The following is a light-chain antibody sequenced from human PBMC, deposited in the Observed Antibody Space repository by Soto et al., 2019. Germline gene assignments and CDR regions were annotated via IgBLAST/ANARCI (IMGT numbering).Light chain of an antibody. CDR3: QQYSSSPS. Sequence: IVVTESTGTLSLSPRERATLSCRASQSISSSYLAWYQQKPGQAPRLLIYAASSRATGIPDRFSGSGSGTDFTLSISRLEPEDFAVYYCQQYSSSPSFGPGTKVDNK. V-gene: IGKV3-20*01. J-gene: IGKJ3*01. CDR1: QSISSSY. CDR2: AAS.